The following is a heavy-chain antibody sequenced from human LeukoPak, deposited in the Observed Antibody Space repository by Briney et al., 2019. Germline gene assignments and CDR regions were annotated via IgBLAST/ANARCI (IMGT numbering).Heavy chain of an antibody. J-gene: IGHJ4*02. D-gene: IGHD1-26*01. CDR1: GFTFSSYA. CDR3: ARDRDRGSYLSNLFDY. CDR2: ISGSGGST. Sequence: PGGSLRLSCAASGFTFSSYAMSWVRQAPGKGLEWVSAISGSGGSTYYADSVKGRFTISRDNSKNTLYLQMNSLRVEDTAVYYCARDRDRGSYLSNLFDYWGQGTLVTVSS. V-gene: IGHV3-23*01.